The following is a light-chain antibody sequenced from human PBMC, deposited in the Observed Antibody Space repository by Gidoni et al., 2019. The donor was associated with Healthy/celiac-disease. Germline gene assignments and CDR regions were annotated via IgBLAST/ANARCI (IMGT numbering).Light chain of an antibody. V-gene: IGKV1-5*03. CDR2: TAS. Sequence: DIQMTQSPTPLSASVGDRVTITCRASQRISSWLAWYQQKPGKAPKLLIYTASSLESGVPSRFSGSGSGTEFTLTISSLQPDDFATYYFQQYNSYSVTFGQGTKLEIK. CDR1: QRISSW. CDR3: QQYNSYSVT. J-gene: IGKJ2*01.